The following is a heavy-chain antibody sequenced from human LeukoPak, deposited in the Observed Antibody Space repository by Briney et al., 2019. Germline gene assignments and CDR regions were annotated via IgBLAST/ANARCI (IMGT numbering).Heavy chain of an antibody. CDR1: GGSISSYY. Sequence: SETLSLTCTVSGGSISSYYWSWIRQPPGKGLEWIGYIYYSGSTNYNPSLKSRVTISVDTSKNQFSLKLSSVTAADPAVYYCARGGGYGNFDYWGQGTLVTVSS. D-gene: IGHD5-18*01. CDR3: ARGGGYGNFDY. CDR2: IYYSGST. J-gene: IGHJ4*02. V-gene: IGHV4-59*01.